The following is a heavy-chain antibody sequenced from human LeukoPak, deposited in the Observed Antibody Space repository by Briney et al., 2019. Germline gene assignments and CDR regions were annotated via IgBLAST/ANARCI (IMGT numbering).Heavy chain of an antibody. CDR1: GFTFSSYS. Sequence: GGSLRLSCAASGFTFSSYSMNWVRQAPGKGLEWVSSISSSSSYIYYADSVKGRFTISRDNAKNSLYLQMNSLRGEDTAVYYCARAGSGYDYDYWGQGTLVTVSS. CDR2: ISSSSSYI. V-gene: IGHV3-21*01. CDR3: ARAGSGYDYDY. J-gene: IGHJ4*02. D-gene: IGHD5-12*01.